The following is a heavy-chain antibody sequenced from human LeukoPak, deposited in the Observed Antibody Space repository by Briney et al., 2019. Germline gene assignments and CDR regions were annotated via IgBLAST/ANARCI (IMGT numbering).Heavy chain of an antibody. V-gene: IGHV3-30*02. Sequence: GGSLRLSCAASGFTFSSYGMHWVRQAPGKGLEWVAFIRYDGSNKYYADSVKGRFTISRDNSKNKLYLQMNSLRAEDTAVYYCAKERQWLVLIPFMDVWGQGTTVTVSS. CDR1: GFTFSSYG. J-gene: IGHJ6*02. CDR3: AKERQWLVLIPFMDV. CDR2: IRYDGSNK. D-gene: IGHD6-19*01.